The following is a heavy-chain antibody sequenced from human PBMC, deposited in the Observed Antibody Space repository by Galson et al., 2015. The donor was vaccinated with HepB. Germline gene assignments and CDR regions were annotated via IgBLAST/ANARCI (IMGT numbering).Heavy chain of an antibody. CDR2: ISSSSSYI. Sequence: SLRLSCAASGFTFSSYSMNWVRQAPGKGLEWVSSISSSSSYIYYADSVKGRFTSSRDNAKNSLYLQMNSLRAEDTAVYYCARDQFGVVVAAADYWGQGTLVTVSS. J-gene: IGHJ4*02. CDR3: ARDQFGVVVAAADY. CDR1: GFTFSSYS. D-gene: IGHD2-15*01. V-gene: IGHV3-21*01.